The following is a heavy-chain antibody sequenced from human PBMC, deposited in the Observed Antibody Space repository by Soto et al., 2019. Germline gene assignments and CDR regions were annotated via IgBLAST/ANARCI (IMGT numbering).Heavy chain of an antibody. D-gene: IGHD1-26*01. CDR2: ISAYNGNT. CDR1: GYTFTSYG. V-gene: IGHV1-18*01. Sequence: QVQLVQSGAEVKKPGASVKVSCKASGYTFTSYGISWVRQAPGQGLEWMGWISAYNGNTNYAQKLQGRVTMTTDTATSTAYREVRSLRSDDTAVYYCARDRGVGATYYYYGMDVWGQGTTVTVSS. J-gene: IGHJ6*02. CDR3: ARDRGVGATYYYYGMDV.